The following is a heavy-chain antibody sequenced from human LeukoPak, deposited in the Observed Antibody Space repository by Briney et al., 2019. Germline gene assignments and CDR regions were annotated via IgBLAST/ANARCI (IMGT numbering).Heavy chain of an antibody. CDR1: GYTFTGYY. Sequence: GASVKVSCKASGYTFTGYYMHWVRQAPGQGLEWMGRINPNSGGTNYAQRFQGRVTLSRDTSIITGYKELARLRSDDTAVYFCGRDQIGVAGTGVDHWGQGTLVPVSS. J-gene: IGHJ4*02. CDR3: GRDQIGVAGTGVDH. CDR2: INPNSGGT. V-gene: IGHV1-2*06. D-gene: IGHD1-7*01.